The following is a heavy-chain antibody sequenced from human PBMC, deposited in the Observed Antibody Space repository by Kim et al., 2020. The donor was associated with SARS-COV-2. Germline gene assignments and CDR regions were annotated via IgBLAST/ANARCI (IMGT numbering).Heavy chain of an antibody. V-gene: IGHV3-7*01. D-gene: IGHD3-22*01. CDR1: GFTFSSYW. CDR3: AGDPLSRIVVANTEDWFDP. CDR2: IKQDGSEK. Sequence: GGSLRLSCAASGFTFSSYWMSWVRQAPGKGLEWVANIKQDGSEKYYVDSVKGRFTISRDNAKNSLYLQMNSLRAEDTAVYYCAGDPLSRIVVANTEDWFDPWGQGAMVTVSS. J-gene: IGHJ5*02.